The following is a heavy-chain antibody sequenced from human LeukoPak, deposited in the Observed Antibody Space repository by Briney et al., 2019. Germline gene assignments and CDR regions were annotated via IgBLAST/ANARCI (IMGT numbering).Heavy chain of an antibody. J-gene: IGHJ4*02. D-gene: IGHD2-2*03. CDR1: GFIFGSYW. CDR3: WIPGSNSPNDY. V-gene: IGHV3-74*01. CDR2: INGDGTNT. Sequence: GGSLRLSCEASGFIFGSYWMHWVRLAPGKGLVWVARINGDGTNTSYADSVKGRFTISRDNAKDTLYLQVDSLRAEDTAINYCWIPGSNSPNDYWGQGTLVTVSS.